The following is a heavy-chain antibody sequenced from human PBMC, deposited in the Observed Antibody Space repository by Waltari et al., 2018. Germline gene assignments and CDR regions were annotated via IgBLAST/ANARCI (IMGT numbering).Heavy chain of an antibody. J-gene: IGHJ4*02. D-gene: IGHD6-13*01. CDR3: ARDYSIAAALR. CDR1: GFTFSSYA. V-gene: IGHV3-30*01. Sequence: QVQLVESGGGVVQPGRSLRLSCAASGFTFSSYAMHWVRQAPGKGLEWVAVRSYDGSNKYYADSVKGRFTISRDNSKNTLYLQMNSLRAEDTAVYYCARDYSIAAALRWGQGTLVTVSS. CDR2: RSYDGSNK.